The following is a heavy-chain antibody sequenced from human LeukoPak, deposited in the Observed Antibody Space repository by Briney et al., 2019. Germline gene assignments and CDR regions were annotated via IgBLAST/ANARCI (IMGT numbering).Heavy chain of an antibody. V-gene: IGHV4-59*01. CDR3: ARGRGYSYVIDAFDI. Sequence: PSETPSLTCTVSGGSISSYYWSWIRQPPGKGLEWIGYIYYSGSTNYNPSLKSRVTISVGTSKNQFSLKLSSVTAADTAVYYCARGRGYSYVIDAFDIWGQGTMVTVSS. CDR1: GGSISSYY. CDR2: IYYSGST. D-gene: IGHD5-18*01. J-gene: IGHJ3*02.